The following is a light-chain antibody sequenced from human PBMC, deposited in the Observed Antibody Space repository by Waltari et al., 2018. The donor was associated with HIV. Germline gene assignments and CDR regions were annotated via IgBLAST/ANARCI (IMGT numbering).Light chain of an antibody. V-gene: IGLV2-18*02. Sequence: QSALTQPPSVSGSPGPSVTISCTETSSDVSRYDRVSWYQQSPGTAPKLMIYEVSNRPSGVPDRFSGSKSGNTASLAISGLQPEDEADYYCSSYTTSSTWVFGGGTKVTVL. J-gene: IGLJ2*01. CDR1: SSDVSRYDR. CDR3: SSYTTSSTWV. CDR2: EVS.